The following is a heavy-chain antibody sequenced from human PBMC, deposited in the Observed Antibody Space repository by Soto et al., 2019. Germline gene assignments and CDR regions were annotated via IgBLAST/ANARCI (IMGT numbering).Heavy chain of an antibody. CDR2: IIPIFGTA. Sequence: SVKVSCKASGGTFSSYAISWVRQAPGQGLEWMGGIIPIFGTANYAQKFQGRVTITADESTSTAYMELGSLRSEDTAVYYCARDQGTYSSSWGRYFDYWGQGTLVTVSS. D-gene: IGHD6-13*01. V-gene: IGHV1-69*13. CDR1: GGTFSSYA. CDR3: ARDQGTYSSSWGRYFDY. J-gene: IGHJ4*02.